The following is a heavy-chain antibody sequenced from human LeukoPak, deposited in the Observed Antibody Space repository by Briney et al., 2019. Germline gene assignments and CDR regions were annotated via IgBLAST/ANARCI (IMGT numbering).Heavy chain of an antibody. Sequence: GASVKVSCKASGYTFTGYYMHWVRQAPGQGLEWMGWINPNSGGTNYAQKFQGRVTMTRDTSISTAYMELSRLRSDDTAVYYCARESGVVTPPSYYYYYMDVWGKGTTVTVSS. J-gene: IGHJ6*03. D-gene: IGHD3-3*01. CDR2: INPNSGGT. CDR3: ARESGVVTPPSYYYYYMDV. V-gene: IGHV1-2*02. CDR1: GYTFTGYY.